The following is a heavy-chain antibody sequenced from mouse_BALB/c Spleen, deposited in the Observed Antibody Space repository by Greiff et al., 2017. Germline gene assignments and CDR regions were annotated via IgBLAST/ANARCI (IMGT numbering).Heavy chain of an antibody. V-gene: IGHV1-5*01. CDR3: TRHYRYGDYFDY. CDR2: IYPGNSDT. CDR1: GYTFTSYW. D-gene: IGHD2-14*01. Sequence: EVQLQESGTVLARPGASVKMSCKASGYTFTSYWMHWVKQRPGQGLEWIGAIYPGNSDTSYNQKFKGKAKLTAVTSTSTAYMELSSLTNEDSAVYYCTRHYRYGDYFDYWGQGTTLTVSS. J-gene: IGHJ2*01.